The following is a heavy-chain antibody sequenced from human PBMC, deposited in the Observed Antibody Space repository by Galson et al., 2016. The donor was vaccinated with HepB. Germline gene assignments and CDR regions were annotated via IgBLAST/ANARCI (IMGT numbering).Heavy chain of an antibody. CDR2: ISSSSSTI. CDR3: ARDASPDSSSWYYFDY. Sequence: SLRLSCAASGFTFSSYSMNWVRQAPGKGLEWVSYISSSSSTIYYADSVKGRFTISRDNAKNSLYLQMNSLRDEDTAVYYCARDASPDSSSWYYFDYWGQGTLVTVSS. CDR1: GFTFSSYS. V-gene: IGHV3-48*02. J-gene: IGHJ4*02. D-gene: IGHD6-13*01.